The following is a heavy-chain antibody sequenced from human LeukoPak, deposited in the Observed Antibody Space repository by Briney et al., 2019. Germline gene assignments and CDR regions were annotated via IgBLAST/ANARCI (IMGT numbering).Heavy chain of an antibody. Sequence: ASVKVSCKASGYTFTGYYMHWVRQAPGQGLEWMGWINPNSGGTNYAQKFQGRVTMTRDTSISTAYMELSRLRSDDTAVYYCARDPTGHCSSTSCYAEGYYYGMDVWGQGTTVTVSS. CDR3: ARDPTGHCSSTSCYAEGYYYGMDV. V-gene: IGHV1-2*02. CDR2: INPNSGGT. D-gene: IGHD2-2*01. CDR1: GYTFTGYY. J-gene: IGHJ6*02.